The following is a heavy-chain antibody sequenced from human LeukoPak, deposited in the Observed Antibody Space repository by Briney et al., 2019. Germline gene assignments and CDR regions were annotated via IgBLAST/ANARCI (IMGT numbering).Heavy chain of an antibody. CDR3: AREGFCTNGVCYSPLDS. J-gene: IGHJ4*02. CDR2: ISYDESNK. CDR1: GFTFSSYA. V-gene: IGHV3-30*04. Sequence: GGSLRLSCAASGFTFSSYAMHWVRQAPGRGLEWVAVISYDESNKYYADSVRGRFTISRDNSKSTLYLQMNSLRAEDTALYYCAREGFCTNGVCYSPLDSWGQGTLVTVSS. D-gene: IGHD2-8*01.